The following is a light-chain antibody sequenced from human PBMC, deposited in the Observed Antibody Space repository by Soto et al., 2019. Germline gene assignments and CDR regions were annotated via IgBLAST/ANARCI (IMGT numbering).Light chain of an antibody. V-gene: IGKV1-27*01. J-gene: IGKJ1*01. CDR3: QKYDTAPQT. CDR2: AAS. Sequence: DIQMTQSPSSLSASVGDTVTITCRASQGIIDYVAWYQQRPGKIPKLLIYAASTLQTGVPSRFSGSGAGPDFTLTIRSLQPEDVATYYCQKYDTAPQTFGQGTKVEIK. CDR1: QGIIDY.